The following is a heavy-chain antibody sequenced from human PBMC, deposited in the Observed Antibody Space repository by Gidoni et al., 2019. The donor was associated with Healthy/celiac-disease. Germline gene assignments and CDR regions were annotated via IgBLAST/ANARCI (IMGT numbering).Heavy chain of an antibody. V-gene: IGHV3-30-3*01. D-gene: IGHD2-2*01. CDR2: ISYDGSNK. CDR3: ARAYCSSNSCYYYYYYGMDV. CDR1: SSYA. Sequence: SSYAMHWVRQAPGKGLEWVAVISYDGSNKYYADSVKGRFTISRDNSKNTLYLQMNILRAEDTAVYYCARAYCSSNSCYYYYYYGMDVWGQGTTVTVSS. J-gene: IGHJ6*02.